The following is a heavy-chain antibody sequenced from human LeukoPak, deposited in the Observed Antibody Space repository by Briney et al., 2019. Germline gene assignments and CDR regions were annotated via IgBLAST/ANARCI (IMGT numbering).Heavy chain of an antibody. D-gene: IGHD2-2*01. CDR2: IYHSGST. CDR3: ASSGYCSSTSCSDYFDY. CDR1: GGSISSGGYS. J-gene: IGHJ4*02. V-gene: IGHV4-30-2*01. Sequence: PSETLSLTCTVSGGSISSGGYSWSWIRQPPGKGLEWIGYIYHSGSTYYNPSLKSRVTISVDRSKNQFSLKLSSVTAADTAVYYCASSGYCSSTSCSDYFDYWGQGTLVTVSS.